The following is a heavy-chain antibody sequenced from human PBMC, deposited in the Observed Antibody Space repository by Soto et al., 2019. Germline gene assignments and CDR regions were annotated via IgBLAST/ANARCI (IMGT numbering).Heavy chain of an antibody. CDR2: IYYSGST. CDR1: VGSISSYY. D-gene: IGHD4-17*01. CDR3: ARAPTTADYYYYGMDV. Sequence: SETLSLTCTFSVGSISSYYWSWIRQPPGKGLEWIGYIYYSGSTNYNPSLKSRVTISVDTSKNQFSLKLSSVTAADTAVYYCARAPTTADYYYYGMDVWGQGTTVTVSS. J-gene: IGHJ6*02. V-gene: IGHV4-59*01.